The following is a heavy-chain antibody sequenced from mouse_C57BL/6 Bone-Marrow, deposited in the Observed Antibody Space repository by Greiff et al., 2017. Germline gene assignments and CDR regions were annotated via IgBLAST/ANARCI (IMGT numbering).Heavy chain of an antibody. CDR2: IYPCDGST. D-gene: IGHD6-1*01. Sequence: VKLQESDADLVKPGASVKISCTASGYTFTDHTIHWMKQRPEQGLEWIGYIYPCDGSTNYNEKFKGKATLTGDKSSNTAYMQLNSLTSEDSAVYFCARSGEYYGSSGVAYWGQGTLVTVSA. CDR1: GYTFTDHT. V-gene: IGHV1-78*01. J-gene: IGHJ3*01. CDR3: ARSGEYYGSSGVAY.